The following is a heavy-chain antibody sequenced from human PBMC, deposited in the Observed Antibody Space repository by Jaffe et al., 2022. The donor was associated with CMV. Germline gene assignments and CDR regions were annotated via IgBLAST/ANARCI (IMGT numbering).Heavy chain of an antibody. CDR1: GFTFSSYG. V-gene: IGHV3-33*08. Sequence: QVQLVESGGGVVQPGRSLRLSCAASGFTFSSYGMHWVRQAPGKGLEWVAVIWYDGSNKYYADSVKGRFTISRDNSKNTLYLQMNSLRAEDTAVYYCARDTHFSGSYYIDYWGQGTLVTVSS. D-gene: IGHD1-26*01. J-gene: IGHJ4*02. CDR3: ARDTHFSGSYYIDY. CDR2: IWYDGSNK.